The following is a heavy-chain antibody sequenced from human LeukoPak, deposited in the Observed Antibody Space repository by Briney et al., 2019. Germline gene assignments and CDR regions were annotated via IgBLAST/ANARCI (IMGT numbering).Heavy chain of an antibody. D-gene: IGHD1-1*01. CDR1: GFTFTSYS. J-gene: IGHJ4*02. CDR2: ISGGGGST. Sequence: PGGSLRLSCAASGFTFTSYSMNWVRQAPGKGLEWVSTISGGGGSTYYADSVKGRFTISRDNSKNTLHLQMNSLRAEDTAVYYCVALVQFDYWGQGTLVTVSS. CDR3: VALVQFDY. V-gene: IGHV3-23*01.